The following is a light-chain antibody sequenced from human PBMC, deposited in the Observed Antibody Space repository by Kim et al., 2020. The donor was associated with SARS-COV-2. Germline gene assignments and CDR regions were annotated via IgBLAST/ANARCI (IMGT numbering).Light chain of an antibody. CDR1: SSDVGGYNY. J-gene: IGLJ2*01. CDR2: DVS. Sequence: QSALTQPASVSGSPGQSITISCTGTSSDVGGYNYVSWYQQHPGKAPKLMIYDVSNRPSGVSNRFSGSKSGNTASLTISGLQAEDEADYYCSSYTSSSTLEVLGGGTQLTV. CDR3: SSYTSSSTLEV. V-gene: IGLV2-14*03.